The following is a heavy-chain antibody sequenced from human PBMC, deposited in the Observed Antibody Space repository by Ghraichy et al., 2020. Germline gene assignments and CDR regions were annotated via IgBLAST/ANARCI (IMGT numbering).Heavy chain of an antibody. D-gene: IGHD3-3*01. CDR2: ISAYNGNT. Sequence: ASVKVSCKASGYTFTSYGISWVRQAPGQGLEWMGWISAYNGNTNYAQKLQGRVTMTTDTSTSTAYMELRSLRSDDTAVYYCAREDQFGVGLGEMDVWGQGTTVTVSS. CDR1: GYTFTSYG. V-gene: IGHV1-18*01. J-gene: IGHJ6*02. CDR3: AREDQFGVGLGEMDV.